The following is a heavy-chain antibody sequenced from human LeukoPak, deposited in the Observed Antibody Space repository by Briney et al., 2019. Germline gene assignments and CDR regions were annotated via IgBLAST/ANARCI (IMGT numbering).Heavy chain of an antibody. V-gene: IGHV3-23*01. CDR1: GFTISSYA. CDR3: ANRWKYYFDC. J-gene: IGHJ4*02. CDR2: ITSSGGST. D-gene: IGHD4-23*01. Sequence: GGSLRLSCAASGFTISSYAMSWVRQAPGKGLEWVSTITSSGGSTFYADSVQGRFTISRDNSKNSLFRQMSSLSAEDSAVYYCANRWKYYFDCWGQGTLVTVSS.